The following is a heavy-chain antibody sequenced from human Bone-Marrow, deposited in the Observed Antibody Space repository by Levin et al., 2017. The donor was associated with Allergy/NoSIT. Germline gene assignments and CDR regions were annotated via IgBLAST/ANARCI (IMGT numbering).Heavy chain of an antibody. CDR2: INGNGDKT. CDR1: GFTFSTYA. Sequence: GGSLRLSCEGPGFTFSTYAMSWVRQAPGKGLEWVADINGNGDKTKYAESVKGRITVSRDNCKNILYLQMKSLRVADTAVYYGAKSGGYDLNHYYGLDVWGQGTTVTVSS. J-gene: IGHJ6*02. D-gene: IGHD5-12*01. V-gene: IGHV3-23*01. CDR3: AKSGGYDLNHYYGLDV.